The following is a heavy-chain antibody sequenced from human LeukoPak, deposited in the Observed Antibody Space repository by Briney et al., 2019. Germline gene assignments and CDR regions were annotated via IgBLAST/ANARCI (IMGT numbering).Heavy chain of an antibody. D-gene: IGHD1-1*01. V-gene: IGHV3-48*01. CDR2: ISTNSRTI. CDR1: GFTFSAYT. CDR3: ARDGGSYNFDI. Sequence: GGSLRLSCAASGFTFSAYTMNWVRQAPGKGLEWVSYISTNSRTISYADSVKGRFTISRDNAKNSLFLQMNSLRAEDTAVYYCARDGGSYNFDIWGQGTKVTVSS. J-gene: IGHJ3*02.